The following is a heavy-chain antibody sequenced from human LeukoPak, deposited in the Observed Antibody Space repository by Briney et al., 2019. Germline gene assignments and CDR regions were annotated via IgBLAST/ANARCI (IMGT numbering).Heavy chain of an antibody. V-gene: IGHV4-34*01. J-gene: IGHJ5*02. D-gene: IGHD1-20*01. CDR3: ARDSYNWNVDAFDP. Sequence: GSLRLSCAASGFTFDDYGMSWIRQPPGKGLEWIGEINHSGSTDYNPSLKSRVTISIDKSKNHFSLKLTSVTAADTAIYYCARDSYNWNVDAFDPWGQGTLVTVSS. CDR2: INHSGST. CDR1: GFTFDDYG.